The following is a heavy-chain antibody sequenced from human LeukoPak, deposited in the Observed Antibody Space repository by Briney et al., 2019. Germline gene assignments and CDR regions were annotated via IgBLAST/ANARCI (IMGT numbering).Heavy chain of an antibody. CDR3: AKSNGYGLIDI. V-gene: IGHV4-39*07. D-gene: IGHD3-10*01. Sequence: SETLSLTCTVSGGSISSYYWGWVRQPPGKALEWIGNIFYSGSTYYSPSLRSRVTISLDTSRNQFSLKLNSVTAADTAVYYCAKSNGYGLIDIWGQGRMVTVSS. J-gene: IGHJ3*02. CDR1: GGSISSYY. CDR2: IFYSGST.